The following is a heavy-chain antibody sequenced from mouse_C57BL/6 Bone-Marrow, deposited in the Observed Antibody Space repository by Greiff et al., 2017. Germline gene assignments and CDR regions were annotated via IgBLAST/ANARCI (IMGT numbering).Heavy chain of an antibody. V-gene: IGHV1-81*01. J-gene: IGHJ1*03. CDR3: ARHVYYYGSSHWYFDV. Sequence: QVQLQQSGAELARPGASVKLSCKASGYTFTSYGISWVKQRPGQGLEWIGEIYPRSGNTYYNEKFKGKATLTADKSSSTAYMELRSLTSEDSAVYFCARHVYYYGSSHWYFDVWGTGTTVTVSS. D-gene: IGHD1-1*01. CDR1: GYTFTSYG. CDR2: IYPRSGNT.